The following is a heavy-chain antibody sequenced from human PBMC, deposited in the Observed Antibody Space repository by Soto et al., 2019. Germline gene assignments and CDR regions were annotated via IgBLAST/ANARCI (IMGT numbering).Heavy chain of an antibody. CDR2: IYHSGGT. CDR1: GGSISSGGYS. Sequence: QLQLQESGSGLVKPSQTLSLTCAVSGGSISSGGYSWSWIRQPPGKGLEWIGYIYHSGGTYCNPSLKSRVPIXVXRXXNQFSLKLSSVTAADTAVYYCARAHYGDSGFGMDVWGQGTTVTVSS. D-gene: IGHD4-17*01. V-gene: IGHV4-30-2*01. CDR3: ARAHYGDSGFGMDV. J-gene: IGHJ6*02.